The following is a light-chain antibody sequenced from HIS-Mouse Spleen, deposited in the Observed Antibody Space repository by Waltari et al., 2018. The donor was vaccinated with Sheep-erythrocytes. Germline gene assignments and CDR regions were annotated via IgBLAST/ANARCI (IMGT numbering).Light chain of an antibody. CDR3: QAWDSSTAV. CDR1: KLGDKY. Sequence: SYELTQPPSVSVSPGQTASITCSGDKLGDKYAYWYQQKPVQSPVLVLYQDSKRPSGIPERFSGSNSGNTATLTISGTQAMDEADYYCQAWDSSTAVFGGGTKLTVL. J-gene: IGLJ2*01. CDR2: QDS. V-gene: IGLV3-1*01.